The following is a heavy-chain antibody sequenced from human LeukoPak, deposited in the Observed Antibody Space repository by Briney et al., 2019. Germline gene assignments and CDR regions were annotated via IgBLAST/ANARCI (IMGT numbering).Heavy chain of an antibody. V-gene: IGHV1-18*01. D-gene: IGHD3-16*02. Sequence: ASVKVSCKASGYTFTSYGISWVRQAPGQGLEWMGWISAYNGNTNYAQKLQGRVTMTTDTSTSTAYTELRSLRSDDTAVYYCARASIMITFGGVIVGLYYFDYWGQGTLVTVSS. CDR3: ARASIMITFGGVIVGLYYFDY. CDR2: ISAYNGNT. CDR1: GYTFTSYG. J-gene: IGHJ4*02.